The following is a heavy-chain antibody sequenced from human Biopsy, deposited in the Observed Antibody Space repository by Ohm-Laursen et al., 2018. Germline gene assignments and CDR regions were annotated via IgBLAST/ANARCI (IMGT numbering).Heavy chain of an antibody. D-gene: IGHD4-17*01. V-gene: IGHV4-34*01. J-gene: IGHJ4*02. CDR3: ARGRSDYPPTF. CDR2: INHRGRS. CDR1: GESFSDYY. Sequence: SETLSLTCQVSGESFSDYYWSWIRQSPGKGLEWIGEINHRGRSSYSPSLQSRVTISVDASKNQFSLNLNSVTAADTAMYFCARGRSDYPPTFWGPGTLVTVSS.